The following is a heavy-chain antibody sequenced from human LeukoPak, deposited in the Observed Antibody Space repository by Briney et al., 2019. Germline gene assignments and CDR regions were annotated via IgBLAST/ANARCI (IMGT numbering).Heavy chain of an antibody. Sequence: PGGSLRLSCVVSALSFSDSYMTWIRQTPGMGLESLAYISGSGHDIYYADSVKGRFTISRDNAKNSLYLQMNSLRPEDTALYYCSTGPRSLIYWGHGTLVTVSS. J-gene: IGHJ4*01. CDR1: ALSFSDSY. V-gene: IGHV3-11*01. CDR3: STGPRSLIY. CDR2: ISGSGHDI.